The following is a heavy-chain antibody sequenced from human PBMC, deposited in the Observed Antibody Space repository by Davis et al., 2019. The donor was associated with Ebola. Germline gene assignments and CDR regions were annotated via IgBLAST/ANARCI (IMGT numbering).Heavy chain of an antibody. J-gene: IGHJ6*03. CDR1: GGSFSGYY. Sequence: MPSKPLSLTCAVYGGSFSGYYWSWTRKLPGKGLEWIGEMNHSGSTNYNPSLKSRVTISVDTSKNQFSLKLSSVTAADTAVYYCARFLSGYYYYMDVWGKGTTVTVSS. CDR3: ARFLSGYYYYMDV. D-gene: IGHD6-19*01. CDR2: MNHSGST. V-gene: IGHV4-34*01.